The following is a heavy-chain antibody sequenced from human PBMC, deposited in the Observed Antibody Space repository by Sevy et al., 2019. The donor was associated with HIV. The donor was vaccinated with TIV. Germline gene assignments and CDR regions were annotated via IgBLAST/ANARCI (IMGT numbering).Heavy chain of an antibody. CDR3: AKDINRGCDGVNCYPYYYYFYGLDV. D-gene: IGHD2-21*01. CDR2: YSWNSRNI. J-gene: IGHJ6*02. Sequence: GGSLRLSCAASGFSFNDHAMHWVRQVPGKGLEWVSAYSWNSRNIGYGDSVKGRFTISRDNANHFLYLEMNSLRPEDTAFYYCAKDINRGCDGVNCYPYYYYFYGLDVWGQGTTVTVSS. V-gene: IGHV3-9*01. CDR1: GFSFNDHA.